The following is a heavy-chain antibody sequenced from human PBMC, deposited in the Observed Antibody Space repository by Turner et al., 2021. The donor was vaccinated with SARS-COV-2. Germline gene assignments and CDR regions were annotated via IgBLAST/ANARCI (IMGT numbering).Heavy chain of an antibody. CDR1: GFTFVSNS. CDR3: ARSPTAPGYYYDSSGYYTPYYFDY. J-gene: IGHJ4*02. V-gene: IGHV3-21*01. D-gene: IGHD3-22*01. CDR2: ISSSSSYI. Sequence: EVQLVESGGGLVKPGGSLRLSWEASGFTFVSNSMNWVRQAPGKGLEWVSSISSSSSYIYYADSVKGRFTISRDNAKNSLYLQMNSLRAEDTAVYYCARSPTAPGYYYDSSGYYTPYYFDYWGQGTLVTVSS.